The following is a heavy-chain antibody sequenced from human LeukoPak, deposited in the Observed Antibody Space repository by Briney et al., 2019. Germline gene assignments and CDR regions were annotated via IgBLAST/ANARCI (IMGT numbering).Heavy chain of an antibody. CDR2: IYPGDSDT. D-gene: IGHD1-26*01. Sequence: GESLKISCKGSGYSFTNYWIGWVRQMPGKGLEWMEIIYPGDSDTSYSPSFQGQVTISADKSISAAYLQWSSLKASDTAMYYCARSVSLGTFDIWGQGTMVTVCS. J-gene: IGHJ3*02. V-gene: IGHV5-51*01. CDR3: ARSVSLGTFDI. CDR1: GYSFTNYW.